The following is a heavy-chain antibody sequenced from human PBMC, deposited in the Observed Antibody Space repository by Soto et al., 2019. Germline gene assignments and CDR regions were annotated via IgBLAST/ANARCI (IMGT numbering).Heavy chain of an antibody. CDR2: LHYSGGT. J-gene: IGHJ3*02. D-gene: IGHD6-13*01. V-gene: IGHV4-59*01. CDR1: VDSISSYF. Sequence: TETLSLTCTFSVDSISSYFWSCIRHPPGKGLEWIGYLHYSGGTNYNPSLKSRVTTSVDTSQNQFSLRLTSVTAADTAVYYCARAKQIAPNRNAFDIGGQGTLVTVS. CDR3: ARAKQIAPNRNAFDI.